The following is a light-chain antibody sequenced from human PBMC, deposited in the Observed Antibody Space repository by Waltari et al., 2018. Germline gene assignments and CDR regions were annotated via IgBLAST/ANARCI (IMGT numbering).Light chain of an antibody. Sequence: DIQMTQSPSSLSASIGDSVTITCRASQGISTYLAWYQQEPGKASKPLIYYASNLETGVPSRFSGSGSGTESTLTISSLQPEDFATYYCQQYNSAPYSFGQGTKVEIK. CDR3: QQYNSAPYS. V-gene: IGKV1-16*01. CDR2: YAS. J-gene: IGKJ2*03. CDR1: QGISTY.